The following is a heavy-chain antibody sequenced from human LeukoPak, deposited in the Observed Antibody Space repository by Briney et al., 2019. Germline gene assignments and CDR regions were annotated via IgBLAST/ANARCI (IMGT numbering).Heavy chain of an antibody. Sequence: HTGGSLRLSCAASGFTFSSYGMHWVRQAPGRGLEWVAVISYDGSNKYYADSVKGRFTISRDISKNTLYLQMNSLRAEDTAVYYCAKDRVFELWFEEASPYYFDYWGQGTLVTVSS. D-gene: IGHD3-10*01. CDR3: AKDRVFELWFEEASPYYFDY. V-gene: IGHV3-30*18. CDR1: GFTFSSYG. CDR2: ISYDGSNK. J-gene: IGHJ4*02.